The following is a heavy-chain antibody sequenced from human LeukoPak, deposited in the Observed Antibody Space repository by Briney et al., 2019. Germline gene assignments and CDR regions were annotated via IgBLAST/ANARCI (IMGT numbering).Heavy chain of an antibody. CDR2: IGTAGDT. CDR1: GFTFSRYD. J-gene: IGHJ4*02. V-gene: IGHV3-13*01. Sequence: PGGSLRLSCGAYGFTFSRYDMHWVRQATGRGLEWVSYIGTAGDTYYADSVKGRFTISRDNSKNTLYLHMNSLRAEDTAIYYCAKDLYGDPTAGIGFWGQGTLVTVSS. D-gene: IGHD4-17*01. CDR3: AKDLYGDPTAGIGF.